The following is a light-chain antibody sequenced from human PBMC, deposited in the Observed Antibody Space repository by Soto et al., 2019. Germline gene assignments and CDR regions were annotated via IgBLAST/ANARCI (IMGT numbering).Light chain of an antibody. CDR2: DVS. CDR3: SSYTSGGNYV. CDR1: SSDVAAYNF. J-gene: IGLJ1*01. V-gene: IGLV2-14*01. Sequence: QSVLTQPASVSGSPGQSVAISCTGTSSDVAAYNFVSWYQQHPGKAPKLMVFDVSNRPSGVSNRFSGSKSDNTASLTISGLQVEVEADYYCSSYTSGGNYVFGTGTKVTVL.